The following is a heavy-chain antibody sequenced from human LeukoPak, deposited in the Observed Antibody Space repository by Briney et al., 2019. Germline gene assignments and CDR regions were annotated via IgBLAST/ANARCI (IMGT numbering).Heavy chain of an antibody. CDR2: IYYSGST. CDR3: ARRPDYYDSSGYYLDY. D-gene: IGHD3-22*01. CDR1: GGSISSSSFY. V-gene: IGHV4-39*01. J-gene: IGHJ4*02. Sequence: PSETLSLTCTVSGGSISSSSFYWGWIRQPPGKGLEWIGTIYYSGSTYYNPSLKGRVTISVDTSKNQFSLKLSSVTAADTAVYYCARRPDYYDSSGYYLDYWGQGTLVTVSS.